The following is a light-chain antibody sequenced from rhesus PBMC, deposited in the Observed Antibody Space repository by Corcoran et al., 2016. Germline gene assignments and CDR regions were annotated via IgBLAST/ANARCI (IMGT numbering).Light chain of an antibody. Sequence: DIQMTQSPSSLSASVGDSVTITCRASQGISSYSAWYQPIPGKVPRLLNYKASTLQSGVPSRFSGSGSGTVFTLTISSLQPEDFATFYCQLHNSCPLTFGGGTKVEIK. V-gene: IGKV1-25*01. CDR1: QGISSY. J-gene: IGKJ4*01. CDR2: KAS. CDR3: QLHNSCPLT.